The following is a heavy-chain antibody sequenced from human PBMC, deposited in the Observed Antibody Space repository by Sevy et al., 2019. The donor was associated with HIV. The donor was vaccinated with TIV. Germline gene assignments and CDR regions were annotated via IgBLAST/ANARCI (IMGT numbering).Heavy chain of an antibody. J-gene: IGHJ4*02. D-gene: IGHD6-19*01. Sequence: SETLSLTCTVSGGSISSGSYYWSWIRQPAGKGLEWIGRIYTSGSTNYNPSLKSRVTMSVDTSQNQFSLKVTSMTAADTAVYYCVRSDSSGWFEDSWGQGTLVTVSS. CDR2: IYTSGST. V-gene: IGHV4-61*02. CDR1: GGSISSGSYY. CDR3: VRSDSSGWFEDS.